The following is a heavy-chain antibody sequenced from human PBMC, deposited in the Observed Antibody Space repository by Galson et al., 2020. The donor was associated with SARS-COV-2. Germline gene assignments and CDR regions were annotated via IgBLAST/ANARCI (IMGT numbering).Heavy chain of an antibody. CDR1: GYTLTELS. V-gene: IGHV1-24*01. J-gene: IGHJ6*02. CDR3: AVALAVAGTGYYYYGMDV. Sequence: ASVKVSCKVSGYTLTELSMHWVRQAPGKGLEWMGGFDPEDGETIYAQKFQGRVTMTEDTSTDTAYMELSSLRSEDTAVYYCAVALAVAGTGYYYYGMDVWGQGTTVTVSS. CDR2: FDPEDGET. D-gene: IGHD6-19*01.